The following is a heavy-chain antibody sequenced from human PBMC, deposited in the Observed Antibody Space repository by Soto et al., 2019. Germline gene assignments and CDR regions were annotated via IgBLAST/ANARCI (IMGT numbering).Heavy chain of an antibody. Sequence: SETLSLTCTVSGGSISSGGYYWSWIRQHPGKGLEWIGYIYYSGSTYYNPSLKSRVTISVDTSKNQFSLKLSSVTAADTAVYYCASGTYDSSGSAYWGQGTLVTVSS. CDR1: GGSISSGGYY. V-gene: IGHV4-31*03. D-gene: IGHD3-22*01. CDR2: IYYSGST. CDR3: ASGTYDSSGSAY. J-gene: IGHJ4*02.